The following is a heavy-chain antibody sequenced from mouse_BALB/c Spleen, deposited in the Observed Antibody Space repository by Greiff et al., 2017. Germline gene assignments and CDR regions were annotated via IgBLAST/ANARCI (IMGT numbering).Heavy chain of an antibody. CDR1: GYTFTDYA. V-gene: IGHV1-67*01. CDR2: ISTYYGNT. CDR3: ARGDYYGSSYDY. Sequence: QVQLKQSGPELVRPGVSVKISCKGSGYTFTDYAMHWVKQSHAKSLEWIGVISTYYGNTNYNQKFKGKATMTVDKSSSTAYMELARLTSEDSAIYYCARGDYYGSSYDYWGQGTTLTVSS. J-gene: IGHJ2*01. D-gene: IGHD1-1*01.